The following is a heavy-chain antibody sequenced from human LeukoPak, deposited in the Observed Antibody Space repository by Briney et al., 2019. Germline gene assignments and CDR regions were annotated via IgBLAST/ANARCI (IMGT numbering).Heavy chain of an antibody. CDR3: ARVRRLLGADY. D-gene: IGHD2-15*01. CDR2: ISSSGSTI. CDR1: GFTYSSYE. V-gene: IGHV3-48*03. J-gene: IGHJ4*02. Sequence: PGGSLRLSCAASGFTYSSYEMNWVRQAPGKGLEWVSYISSSGSTIYYADSVKGRFTISRDNAKNSLYLQMNSLRAEDTAVYYCARVRRLLGADYWGQGTLVTVSS.